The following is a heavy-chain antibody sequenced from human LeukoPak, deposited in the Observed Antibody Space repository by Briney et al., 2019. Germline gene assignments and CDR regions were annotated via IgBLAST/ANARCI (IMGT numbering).Heavy chain of an antibody. CDR2: INTNTGNP. D-gene: IGHD5-12*01. CDR1: GFTFSSYA. Sequence: PGGSLRLSCAASGFTFSSYAMNWVRQAPGQGLEWMGWINTNTGNPTYAQGFTGRFVFSLDTSVSTAYLQISSLKAEDTAVYYCARISGYGDYYYYYMDVWGKGTTVTVSS. V-gene: IGHV7-4-1*02. J-gene: IGHJ6*03. CDR3: ARISGYGDYYYYYMDV.